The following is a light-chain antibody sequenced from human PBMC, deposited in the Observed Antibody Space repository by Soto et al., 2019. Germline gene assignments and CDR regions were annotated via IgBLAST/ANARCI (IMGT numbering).Light chain of an antibody. J-gene: IGLJ2*01. CDR2: EVT. CDR3: SSYAGNNNVV. V-gene: IGLV2-8*01. Sequence: QSALTQPPSASGSPGQSVTSACTGTSSDVGGYNYVSWYQQHPDKAPKLMIYEVTKRPSGVPDRFSGSRSGNTASLTVSGLQAEDEADYYCSSYAGNNNVVFGGGTKLTVL. CDR1: SSDVGGYNY.